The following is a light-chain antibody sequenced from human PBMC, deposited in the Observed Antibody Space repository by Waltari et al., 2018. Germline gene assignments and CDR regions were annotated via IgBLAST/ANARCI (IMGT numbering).Light chain of an antibody. J-gene: IGKJ1*01. CDR2: DAS. CDR3: QKYVSLPAT. CDR1: KSVGKY. V-gene: IGKV3-20*01. Sequence: IVLTQSPGTLSLSPGGSATLSCRASKSVGKYLAWYQQKPGQAPRLLIYDASTRATGIPDRFSGSGSGTDFSLTISRLEPEDFGVYYCQKYVSLPATFGQGTNVEIK.